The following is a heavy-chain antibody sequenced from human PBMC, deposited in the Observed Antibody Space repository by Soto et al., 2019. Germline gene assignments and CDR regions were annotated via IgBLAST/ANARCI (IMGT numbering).Heavy chain of an antibody. D-gene: IGHD3-3*01. Sequence: SETLSLTCTVSGGSISSYYWSWIRQPPGKGLEWIGYIYYSGSTNHNPSLKSRVTISVDTSKNQFSLKLSSVTAADTAVYYCPNPFVSFFDIWAQGKMLPVSS. J-gene: IGHJ3*02. CDR3: PNPFVSFFDI. CDR2: IYYSGST. CDR1: GGSISSYY. V-gene: IGHV4-59*08.